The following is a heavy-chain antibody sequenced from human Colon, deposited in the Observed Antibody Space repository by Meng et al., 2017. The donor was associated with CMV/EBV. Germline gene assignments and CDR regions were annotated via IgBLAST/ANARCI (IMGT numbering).Heavy chain of an antibody. CDR1: GFTFDDYG. J-gene: IGHJ6*02. V-gene: IGHV3-20*04. CDR2: ISWNGSSS. Sequence: GESLKISCAASGFTFDDYGMTWVRQAPGKGLEWVSSISWNGSSSGYADSVKGRFTISRDNAEKSLYLQMNSLRAEDTALYYCAKDPNESHDYPRGAYNYYGMDVWGQGTTVTVSS. D-gene: IGHD4-11*01. CDR3: AKDPNESHDYPRGAYNYYGMDV.